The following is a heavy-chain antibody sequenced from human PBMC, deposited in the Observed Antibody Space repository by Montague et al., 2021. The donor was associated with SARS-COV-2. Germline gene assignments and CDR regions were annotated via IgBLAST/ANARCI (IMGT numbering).Heavy chain of an antibody. V-gene: IGHV3-49*04. CDR2: IRSKAYGGTT. D-gene: IGHD3-3*01. CDR1: GFTFGDYA. Sequence: SLRLSCAASGFTFGDYAMSWVRQAPGKGLEWVGFIRSKAYGGTTEYAASVKGRFTISRDDSKSIAYLQMNSLKTEDTAVYYCTRDTPDYDFWSGYYFSGGAYYDYYYKDVWGQGTTVTVSS. CDR3: TRDTPDYDFWSGYYFSGGAYYDYYYKDV. J-gene: IGHJ6*03.